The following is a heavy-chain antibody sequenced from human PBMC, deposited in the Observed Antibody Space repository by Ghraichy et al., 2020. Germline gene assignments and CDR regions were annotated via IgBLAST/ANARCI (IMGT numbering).Heavy chain of an antibody. Sequence: GESLNISCSASGFTFSSYDMHWVRQAPGKGLEYVSAISSDNNGANTYYADSMKGRFTISRDNSKNTLYLQMSSLRADDTAVYYCVRTGVAVAGVDCWGQGTLVTVS. J-gene: IGHJ4*02. D-gene: IGHD6-19*01. V-gene: IGHV3-64D*09. CDR1: GFTFSSYD. CDR3: VRTGVAVAGVDC. CDR2: ISSDNNGANT.